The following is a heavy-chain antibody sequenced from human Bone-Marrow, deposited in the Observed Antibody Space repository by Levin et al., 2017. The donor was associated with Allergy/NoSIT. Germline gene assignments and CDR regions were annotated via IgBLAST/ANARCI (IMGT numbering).Heavy chain of an antibody. V-gene: IGHV3-64*01. CDR3: AREGYCSGGSCSTGYYYMDV. J-gene: IGHJ6*03. CDR1: GFTFSSYA. Sequence: AASVKVSCAASGFTFSSYAMHWVRQAPGKGLEYVSAISSNGGSTYYANSVKGRFTISRDNSKNTLYLQMGSLRAEDMAVYFCAREGYCSGGSCSTGYYYMDVWGKGTTVTVSS. CDR2: ISSNGGST. D-gene: IGHD2-15*01.